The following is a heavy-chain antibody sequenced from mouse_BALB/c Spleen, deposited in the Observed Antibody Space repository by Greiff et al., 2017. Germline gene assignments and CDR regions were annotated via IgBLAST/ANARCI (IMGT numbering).Heavy chain of an antibody. Sequence: QVQLQQPGAELVKPGASVKLSCKASGYTFTSYWMHWVKQRPGQGLEWIGEINPSNGRTNYNEKFKSKATLTVDKSSSTAYMQLSSLTSEDSAVYYCARDGYYGGAMDYWGQGTSVTVSS. CDR2: INPSNGRT. CDR3: ARDGYYGGAMDY. J-gene: IGHJ4*01. D-gene: IGHD2-3*01. V-gene: IGHV1S81*02. CDR1: GYTFTSYW.